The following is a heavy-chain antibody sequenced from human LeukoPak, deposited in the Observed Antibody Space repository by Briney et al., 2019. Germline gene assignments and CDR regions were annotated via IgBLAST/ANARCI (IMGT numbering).Heavy chain of an antibody. CDR1: GFTFSSYA. CDR2: ISGSGGST. Sequence: GGSLRLSCAASGFTFSSYAMSWVRQAPGKGLEWVSAISGSGGSTYYADSVKGRFTIPRDNSKNTLYLQMNSLRAEDTAVYYCAKDQQPDGSTFDYWGQGTLVTVSS. V-gene: IGHV3-23*01. J-gene: IGHJ4*02. CDR3: AKDQQPDGSTFDY. D-gene: IGHD5/OR15-5a*01.